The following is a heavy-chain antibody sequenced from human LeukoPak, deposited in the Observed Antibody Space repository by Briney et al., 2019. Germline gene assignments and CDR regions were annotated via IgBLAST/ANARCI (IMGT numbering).Heavy chain of an antibody. CDR1: GFTFNSYA. CDR2: ISFDESHE. Sequence: PGGSLRLSCVASGFTFNSYAMNWVRPAPGKGLEWVAVISFDESHEYYADSVKGRFTISRDNSRNTVYLQMDSLRAEDTAVYYCARATGVRNWFDPWGQGTLVTVSS. V-gene: IGHV3-30*14. J-gene: IGHJ5*02. CDR3: ARATGVRNWFDP.